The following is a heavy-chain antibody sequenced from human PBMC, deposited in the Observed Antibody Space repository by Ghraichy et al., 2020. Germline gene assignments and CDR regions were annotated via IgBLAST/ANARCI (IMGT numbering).Heavy chain of an antibody. V-gene: IGHV3-30*02. CDR1: GFSFRTYG. J-gene: IGHJ6*01. CDR2: VRYDGSNK. D-gene: IGHD6-25*01. CDR3: PLAPCSRSTSESTAALGCLVKDYY. Sequence: GGSLRLSCAASGFSFRTYGMNWVRQAPGKGLEWVALVRYDGSNKYYADSVKGRFTISRDNSKNTVYLQMSSLRASTKGPSVFPLAPCSRSTSESTAALGCLVKDYY.